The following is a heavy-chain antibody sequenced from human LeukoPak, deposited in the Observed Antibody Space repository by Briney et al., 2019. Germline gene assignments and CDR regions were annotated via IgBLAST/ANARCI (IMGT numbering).Heavy chain of an antibody. J-gene: IGHJ4*02. CDR2: ISGSAYST. Sequence: VGSLRLSCAASGFTFSSYAMSWVRQAPGKGLEWVSAISGSAYSTYYADSVKGRFTISRDNSKNTLYLQMNSLRAEDTAVCYCAKETVAAPPIDYWGQGTLVTVSS. D-gene: IGHD6-19*01. CDR1: GFTFSSYA. V-gene: IGHV3-23*01. CDR3: AKETVAAPPIDY.